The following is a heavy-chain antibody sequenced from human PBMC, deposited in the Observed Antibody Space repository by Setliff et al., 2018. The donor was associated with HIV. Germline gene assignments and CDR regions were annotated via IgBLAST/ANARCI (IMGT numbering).Heavy chain of an antibody. D-gene: IGHD3-10*01. J-gene: IGHJ6*03. CDR2: INHSGST. CDR3: ARGEYYGSGTVYMDV. V-gene: IGHV4-34*01. Sequence: PSETLSLTCAVYGGSFSGYYWSWIRQPPGKGLEWIGEINHSGSTNYNPSLKSRVTISVDTSKNQFSLKLSSVTAADTAVYYCARGEYYGSGTVYMDVWGKGTTVTV. CDR1: GGSFSGYY.